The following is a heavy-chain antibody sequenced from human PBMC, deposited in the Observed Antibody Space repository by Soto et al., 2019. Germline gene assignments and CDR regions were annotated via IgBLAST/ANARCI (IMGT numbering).Heavy chain of an antibody. CDR1: GGSISSYF. D-gene: IGHD6-13*01. J-gene: IGHJ4*02. CDR3: ARDLAAVPRAFDY. Sequence: WETLSLTCTVSGGSISSYFYIWVRQPPGKGLEWIGSVYYTGTTDYNPSLKSRVTISVDTSKTQFSLNLRSVTAADTAVYYCARDLAAVPRAFDYWGRGTLVTVSS. CDR2: VYYTGTT. V-gene: IGHV4-59*01.